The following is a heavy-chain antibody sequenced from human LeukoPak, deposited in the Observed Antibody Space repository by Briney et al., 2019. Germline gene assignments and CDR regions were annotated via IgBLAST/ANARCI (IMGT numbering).Heavy chain of an antibody. CDR3: SRDRLGGLDL. D-gene: IGHD5-12*01. V-gene: IGHV3-21*01. CDR2: ISTMSNYI. J-gene: IGHJ5*02. Sequence: PGGSPRLSCAASGFDFSTYAINWVRQAPGKGLEWVSSISTMSNYIFYGDSVKGRFTISRDNAKNSVYLQMNSLRPEDTAVYYCSRDRLGGLDLWGQGTLVTVSS. CDR1: GFDFSTYA.